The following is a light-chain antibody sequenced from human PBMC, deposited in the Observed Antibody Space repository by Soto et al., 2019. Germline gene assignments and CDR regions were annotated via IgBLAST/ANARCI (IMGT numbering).Light chain of an antibody. CDR3: QQYGTSPLT. Sequence: ELVLTQSPATLSLAPEERATHSCRSSQSVSSSYLAWYQQTPGQAPRLPIYGASSRATGIPHRFSGSGSGTDFTLTISRLETKDFAVYYCQQYGTSPLTFGGGTKADIK. CDR1: QSVSSSY. J-gene: IGKJ4*01. CDR2: GAS. V-gene: IGKV3-20*01.